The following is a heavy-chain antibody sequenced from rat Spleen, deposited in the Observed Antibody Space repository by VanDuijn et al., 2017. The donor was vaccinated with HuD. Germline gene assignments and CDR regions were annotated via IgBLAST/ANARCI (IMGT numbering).Heavy chain of an antibody. CDR3: ARGWD. D-gene: IGHD5-1*01. Sequence: QVQLKESGPGLVQPSQTLSLTCTVSGFSLISYAVNWVRQPPGKSLEWMGVIWANGKTNSNSALKSRLSINRDTSQNQVFLKMNDLQTEDTAMYFCARGWDWGQGVMVTVSS. CDR1: GFSLISYA. CDR2: IWANGKT. J-gene: IGHJ2*01. V-gene: IGHV2S61*01.